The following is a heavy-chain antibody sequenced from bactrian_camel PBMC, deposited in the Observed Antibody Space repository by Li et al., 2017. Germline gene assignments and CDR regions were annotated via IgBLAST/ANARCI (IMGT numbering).Heavy chain of an antibody. Sequence: HVQLVESGGGLVQPGGSLRLSCAASGFAFTSVWMYWIRQAPGKERDWVATDNGVGTTYYGDSVKGRFAISRDNAKNTVYLQMNSLKSEDTALYYCATNVGYSTRCNGAACYCWGQGTQVTVS. CDR1: GFAFTSVW. J-gene: IGHJ4*01. D-gene: IGHD2*01. V-gene: IGHV3S1*01. CDR3: ATNVGYSTRCNGAACYC. CDR2: TDNGVGTT.